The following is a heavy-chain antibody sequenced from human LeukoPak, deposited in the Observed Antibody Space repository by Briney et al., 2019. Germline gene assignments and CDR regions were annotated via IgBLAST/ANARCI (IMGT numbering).Heavy chain of an antibody. CDR2: INHSGSA. CDR1: GGSFIGYY. J-gene: IGHJ4*02. CDR3: AAYYDFWSGYSYFDN. D-gene: IGHD3-3*01. Sequence: PETLSLTCAVYGGSFIGYYWSWIRQPPGKGLEWIGEINHSGSANYNPSLKSRVTISIDTSKNQFSLKLSSVTAADTAVYYCAAYYDFWSGYSYFDNWGQGTLVTVSS. V-gene: IGHV4-34*01.